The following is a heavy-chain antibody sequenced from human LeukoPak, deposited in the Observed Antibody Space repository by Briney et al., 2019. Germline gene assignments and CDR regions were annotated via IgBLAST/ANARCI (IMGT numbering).Heavy chain of an antibody. J-gene: IGHJ3*02. D-gene: IGHD6-19*01. Sequence: SETLSLTCAVYGGSFSGYYWSWIRQPPGKGLEWIGEINHRGSTNYNPSLKSRVTISVDTSKNQFSLKLSSVTAADTAVYYCARISGSLDAFDIWGQGTMVTVSS. CDR3: ARISGSLDAFDI. V-gene: IGHV4-34*01. CDR1: GGSFSGYY. CDR2: INHRGST.